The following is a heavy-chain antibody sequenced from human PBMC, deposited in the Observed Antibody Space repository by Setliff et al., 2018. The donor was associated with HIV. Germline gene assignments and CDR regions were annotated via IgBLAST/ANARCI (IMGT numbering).Heavy chain of an antibody. Sequence: GGSLRLSCATSGFTFSNFWMTWVRQAPGKGLEWVANIKEDGSETFYVDSVKGRFTMSRDNSKNSLYLQMNSLRAEDTAVYYCARGIVHLPYYFDYWGQGTLVTVSS. V-gene: IGHV3-7*01. D-gene: IGHD3-16*02. CDR3: ARGIVHLPYYFDY. CDR2: IKEDGSET. CDR1: GFTFSNFW. J-gene: IGHJ4*02.